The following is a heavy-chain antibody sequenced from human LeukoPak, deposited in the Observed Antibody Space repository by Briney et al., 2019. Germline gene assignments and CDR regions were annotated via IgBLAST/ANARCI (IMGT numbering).Heavy chain of an antibody. CDR2: IYPGDSDT. CDR3: ARLSGYSYRSMYV. D-gene: IGHD5-18*01. J-gene: IGHJ6*03. V-gene: IGHV5-51*01. Sequence: GESLKISCRGSGYSLTSYWIGWVPQIPGKGLEWMGIIYPGDSDTKFSPSFQGPVTLSPDKSISTAYLQWSSLKASDTAMYYCARLSGYSYRSMYVWGKGTTVTVSS. CDR1: GYSLTSYW.